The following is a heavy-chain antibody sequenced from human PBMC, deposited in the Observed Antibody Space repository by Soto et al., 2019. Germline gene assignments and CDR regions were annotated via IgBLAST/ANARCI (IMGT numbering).Heavy chain of an antibody. J-gene: IGHJ3*02. Sequence: PGGSLRLSCAASGFTFSSYWMSWVRQAPGKGLEWVANIKQDGSEKYYVDSVKGRFTISRDNAKNSLYLQMNSLRAEDTAVYYCARIYCSGGSCYSGLDAFDIWGQGTMVTVSS. D-gene: IGHD2-15*01. CDR1: GFTFSSYW. CDR2: IKQDGSEK. CDR3: ARIYCSGGSCYSGLDAFDI. V-gene: IGHV3-7*04.